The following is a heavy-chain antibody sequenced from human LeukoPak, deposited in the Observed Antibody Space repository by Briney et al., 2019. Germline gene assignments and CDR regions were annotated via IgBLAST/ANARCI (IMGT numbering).Heavy chain of an antibody. J-gene: IGHJ4*02. CDR1: XYTFTXYA. Sequence: KVXCXASXYTFTXYAMTWVRQAPGQGLEWMGWINTNSGNPTYAQGFRGRVVFSLDTSVSTAYLQISSLKAEDTAVYYCARVQQSGGDYWGQGTLLTVSS. V-gene: IGHV7-4-1*02. CDR3: ARVQQSGGDY. CDR2: INTNSGNP. D-gene: IGHD4-23*01.